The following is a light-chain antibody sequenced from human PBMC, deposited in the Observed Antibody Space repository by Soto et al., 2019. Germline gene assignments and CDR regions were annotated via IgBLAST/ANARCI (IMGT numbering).Light chain of an antibody. Sequence: IVVTQSPALLSLSXGERATLSCRASQSVSSYLVWYQQKPGQAPSLLIYDASYRATGIPARFSGSGSGTDFTLTISSLEPEDFAVYYCQQRSNGPPYTVGQGTKVDIK. V-gene: IGKV3-11*01. CDR3: QQRSNGPPYT. CDR1: QSVSSY. CDR2: DAS. J-gene: IGKJ2*01.